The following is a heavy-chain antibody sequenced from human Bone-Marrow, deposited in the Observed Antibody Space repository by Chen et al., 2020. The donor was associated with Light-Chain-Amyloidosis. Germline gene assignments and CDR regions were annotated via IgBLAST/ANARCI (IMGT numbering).Heavy chain of an antibody. J-gene: IGHJ2*01. CDR2: INWNWGRT. D-gene: IGHD3-3*01. V-gene: IGHV3-20*04. Sequence: EVQLVESGGRVVRPGGSLRLSCAASGFTFDDYGMSWVRQAPGKGLEWVSGINWNWGRTGYADFVKGRFTISRDNAKNSLDLQMNTLSPEDTALYYCAREAGVGITYYFDLWGPGTLVTVSS. CDR1: GFTFDDYG. CDR3: AREAGVGITYYFDL.